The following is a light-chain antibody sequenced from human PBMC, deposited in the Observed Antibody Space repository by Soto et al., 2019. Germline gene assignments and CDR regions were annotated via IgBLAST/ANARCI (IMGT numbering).Light chain of an antibody. V-gene: IGKV3-20*01. CDR1: QTVIINY. J-gene: IGKJ4*01. CDR2: GTS. CDR3: QQYGISPLALT. Sequence: EIVLTQSPGTLSLSPGERATLSCRASQTVIINYLAWYQQKPGQAPRLLIYGTSSRATDIPDRFSGSGSGIDFTLTISRLEPEDFAVYYCQQYGISPLALTFGGGTKVEVK.